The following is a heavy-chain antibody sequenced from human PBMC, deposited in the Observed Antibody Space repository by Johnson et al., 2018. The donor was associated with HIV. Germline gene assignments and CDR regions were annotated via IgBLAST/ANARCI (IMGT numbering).Heavy chain of an antibody. J-gene: IGHJ3*02. CDR1: GFTFDDYA. Sequence: VQLVESGGGLVQPGRSLRLSCAASGFTFDDYAMHWVRQAPGKGLEWVSGIYSGGSTYYADSVKGRFTISRDNSKNTLYLQMNSLRAEDTAVYYCARRGYSSSGGAFDIWGQGTMVTVSS. CDR2: IYSGGST. V-gene: IGHV3-66*02. D-gene: IGHD6-6*01. CDR3: ARRGYSSSGGAFDI.